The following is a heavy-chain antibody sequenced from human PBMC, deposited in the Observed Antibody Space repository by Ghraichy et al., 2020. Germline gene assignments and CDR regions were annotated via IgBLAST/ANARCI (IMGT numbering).Heavy chain of an antibody. D-gene: IGHD1-26*01. Sequence: GESLNISCAASGFTFSSYAMSWVRQAPGKGLEWVSAISGSGGSTYYADSVKGRFTISRDNSKNTLYLQMNSLRAEDTAVYYCAKGGGYSGSPVGYYGMDVWGQGTTVTVSS. J-gene: IGHJ6*02. CDR3: AKGGGYSGSPVGYYGMDV. CDR2: ISGSGGST. V-gene: IGHV3-23*01. CDR1: GFTFSSYA.